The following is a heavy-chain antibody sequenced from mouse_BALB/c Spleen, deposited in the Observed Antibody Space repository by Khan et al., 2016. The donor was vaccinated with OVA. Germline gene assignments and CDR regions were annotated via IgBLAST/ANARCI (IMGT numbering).Heavy chain of an antibody. CDR2: INPHIGET. V-gene: IGHV1-20*02. CDR3: TRIDRSDFDY. Sequence: VQLQQSGPELVRPGASVKISCTASGYSFTGYFMNWVMQSHGKSLEWIGRINPHIGETFYNQRFKDKATLTVDESSSTAHMELRSLASEDSAVYYCTRIDRSDFDYWGQGTTLTVSP. D-gene: IGHD1-1*01. CDR1: GYSFTGYF. J-gene: IGHJ2*01.